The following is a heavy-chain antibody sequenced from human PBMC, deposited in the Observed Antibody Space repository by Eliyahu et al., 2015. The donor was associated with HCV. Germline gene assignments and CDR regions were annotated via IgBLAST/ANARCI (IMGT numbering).Heavy chain of an antibody. J-gene: IGHJ4*02. V-gene: IGHV3-9*01. CDR2: SSWSSGSI. Sequence: EVQLVESGGGLVQPGRSLRLSCAASGFTFDDYXMHWVRQAPGKGLEWVSGSSWSSGSIGYADSVKGRFTISRDNAKNSLYLQMTRLRVEDTAFYYCAKAPASGYSSGWPTYFDYWGQGILVTVSS. CDR3: AKAPASGYSSGWPTYFDY. D-gene: IGHD6-19*01. CDR1: GFTFDDYX.